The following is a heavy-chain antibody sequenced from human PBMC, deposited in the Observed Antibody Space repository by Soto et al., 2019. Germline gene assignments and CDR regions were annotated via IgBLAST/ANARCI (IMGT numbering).Heavy chain of an antibody. Sequence: GASVKVSCKASGYTFTSYAMHWVRQAPGQRLEWMGWINAGNGNTKYSQKFQGRVTITRDTSASTAYMELSSLRSEDTAVYYCARSIAARLNWFDPWGQGTLVTVSS. CDR3: ARSIAARLNWFDP. J-gene: IGHJ5*02. D-gene: IGHD6-6*01. CDR1: GYTFTSYA. V-gene: IGHV1-3*01. CDR2: INAGNGNT.